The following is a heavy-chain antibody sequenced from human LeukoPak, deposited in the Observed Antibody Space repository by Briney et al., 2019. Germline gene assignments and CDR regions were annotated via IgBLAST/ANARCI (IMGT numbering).Heavy chain of an antibody. CDR3: ARVGYSYGYPLDY. V-gene: IGHV1-18*01. D-gene: IGHD5-18*01. J-gene: IGHJ4*02. CDR1: GYSFPNYG. Sequence: ASVKVSCKASGYSFPNYGISWVRQAPGQGLEWMGWISADNGNTHYAQKFQGRVTMTRDTSISTAYMELSRLRSDDTAVYYCARVGYSYGYPLDYWGQGTLVTVSS. CDR2: ISADNGNT.